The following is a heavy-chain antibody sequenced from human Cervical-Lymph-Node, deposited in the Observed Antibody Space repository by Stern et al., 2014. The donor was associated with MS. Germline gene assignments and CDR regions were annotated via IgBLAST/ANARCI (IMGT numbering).Heavy chain of an antibody. CDR3: AREDGYCDMDV. D-gene: IGHD5-24*01. Sequence: QLVESGAEVKKPGSSVKVSCKASGDTFNSYAVNWVRQAPGPGLEWMGGIIPIFGTSNYAQRFQDRITITGVKYTSTSYMELSSLRSEDSAVYFCAREDGYCDMDVWGQGTTVTVS. J-gene: IGHJ6*02. CDR2: IIPIFGTS. CDR1: GDTFNSYA. V-gene: IGHV1-69*06.